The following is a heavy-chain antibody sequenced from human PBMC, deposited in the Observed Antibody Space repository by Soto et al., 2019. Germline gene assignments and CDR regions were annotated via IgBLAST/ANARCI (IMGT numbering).Heavy chain of an antibody. Sequence: XTLSLTCTVSGGSISSGSYYWSWIRQPPGKGLEWIGYIYYSGSTNCNPSLNSRVTISVDTSKNQFSLKLSSATDADTAVCYCARDGRDSSGYQYFDYWGQGTLVTVS. CDR3: ARDGRDSSGYQYFDY. CDR1: GGSISSGSYY. V-gene: IGHV4-61*01. J-gene: IGHJ4*02. D-gene: IGHD3-22*01. CDR2: IYYSGST.